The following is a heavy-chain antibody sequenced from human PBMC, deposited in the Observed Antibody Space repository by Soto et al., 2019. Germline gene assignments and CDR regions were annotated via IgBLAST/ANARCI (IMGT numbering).Heavy chain of an antibody. J-gene: IGHJ4*02. V-gene: IGHV3-74*01. CDR3: ARRRGSSGWKTNFEY. D-gene: IGHD6-19*01. Sequence: GSLRLSCAASGFTFSSYWMHWVRQAPGKGLVWVSRINSDGSSTSYADSVKGRFTISRDNAKNTLYLQMNSLRAEDTAVYYCARRRGSSGWKTNFEYWGQGTLVTVSS. CDR1: GFTFSSYW. CDR2: INSDGSST.